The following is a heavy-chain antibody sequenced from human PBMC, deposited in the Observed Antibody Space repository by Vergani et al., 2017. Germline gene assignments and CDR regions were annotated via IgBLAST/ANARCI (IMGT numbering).Heavy chain of an antibody. Sequence: QVQLVQSGAEVKKPGASVKVSCKASEYSFSNYYMHWVRQAPGQGLEWMGIINPSGGHTNYAQKFQGRVTMTRDTSTSTVYMELSSLRSEDTAIYYCARGDYGILTGYRYWGQGTLVTVSA. CDR2: INPSGGHT. D-gene: IGHD3-9*01. CDR3: ARGDYGILTGYRY. J-gene: IGHJ4*02. V-gene: IGHV1-46*03. CDR1: EYSFSNYY.